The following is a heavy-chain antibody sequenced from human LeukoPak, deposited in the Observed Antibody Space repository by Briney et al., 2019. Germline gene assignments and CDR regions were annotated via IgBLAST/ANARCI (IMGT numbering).Heavy chain of an antibody. Sequence: PSETLSLTCAVYGGSFSGYYWSWIRQPPGKGLEWIGEINHSGSTNYNPSLKSRVTISVDTSKNQFSLKLSSVTAADTAVYYCARERKQLGYYYYYYGMDVWGQGTTVTVSS. CDR1: GGSFSGYY. CDR3: ARERKQLGYYYYYYGMDV. CDR2: INHSGST. J-gene: IGHJ6*02. V-gene: IGHV4-34*01. D-gene: IGHD6-13*01.